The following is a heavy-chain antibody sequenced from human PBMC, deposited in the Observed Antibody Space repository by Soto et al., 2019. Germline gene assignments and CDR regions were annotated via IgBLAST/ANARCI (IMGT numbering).Heavy chain of an antibody. V-gene: IGHV4-59*01. J-gene: IGHJ4*02. Sequence: SEPLSLTCTVSGGSISSYYWRWIRQPPGKGLEWIGYIYYSGSTNYNPSLKSRVTISVDTSKNQFSLKLSSVTAADTAVYYCARADPRGDYSVYWGQGILVTVSS. CDR1: GGSISSYY. CDR2: IYYSGST. CDR3: ARADPRGDYSVY.